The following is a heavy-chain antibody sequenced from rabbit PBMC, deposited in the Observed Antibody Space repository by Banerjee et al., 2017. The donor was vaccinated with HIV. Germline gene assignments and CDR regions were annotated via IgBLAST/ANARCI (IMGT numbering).Heavy chain of an antibody. CDR3: ARDLGGSGDL. V-gene: IGHV1S45*01. D-gene: IGHD1-1*01. CDR2: IYAGSSDYT. J-gene: IGHJ4*01. CDR1: GFSFSASYD. Sequence: QEQLEESGGDLVKPEGSLTLTCTASGFSFSASYDMCWVRQAPGKGLEWIACIYAGSSDYTYYASWAKGRFTISKTSSTTVTLQMTSLTAADTATYFCARDLGGSGDLWGQGTLVTVS.